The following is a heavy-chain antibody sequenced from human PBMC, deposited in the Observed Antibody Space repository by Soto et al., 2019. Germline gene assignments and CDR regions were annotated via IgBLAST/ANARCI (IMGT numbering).Heavy chain of an antibody. CDR1: GGTFNNYV. J-gene: IGHJ4*02. CDR3: AGRCDSTTCLGHFDY. D-gene: IGHD2-2*01. CDR2: ILPIFATA. V-gene: IGHV1-69*06. Sequence: QVQLVQSGGEVKKPGSSVKVSCKASGGTFNNYVVNWVRQAPGQGLEWMGGILPIFATANYAHKFQGRVTITADKSTSTAYLELTSRRSEDTAVYYCAGRCDSTTCLGHFDYWGQGPLVTVAS.